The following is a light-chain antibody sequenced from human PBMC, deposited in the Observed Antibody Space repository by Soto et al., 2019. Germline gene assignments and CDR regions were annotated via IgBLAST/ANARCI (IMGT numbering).Light chain of an antibody. CDR2: DVS. CDR3: SSYTSTSTQV. Sequence: QSALTQPASVSGSPGQSITISCTGTNSDVGDYRSVSWYQQHPGKAPKLVIYDVSNRPSGVSYRFSGSKSGNTASLTISGLQAEDEADYYCSSYTSTSTQVFGTGTKVTV. V-gene: IGLV2-14*03. CDR1: NSDVGDYRS. J-gene: IGLJ1*01.